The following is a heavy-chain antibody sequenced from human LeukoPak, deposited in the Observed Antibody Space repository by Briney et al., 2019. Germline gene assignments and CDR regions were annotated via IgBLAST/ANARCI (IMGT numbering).Heavy chain of an antibody. CDR2: IYYSGST. J-gene: IGHJ4*02. Sequence: SETLSLTCTVSGGSISSYYWSWIRQPPGKGLEWIGYIYYSGSTNYNPSLKSRVTISVDTSKNQFSLKLSSVTAADTAVYYCASLHYYDSSGPDYWGQGTLVTVSS. V-gene: IGHV4-59*01. CDR1: GGSISSYY. CDR3: ASLHYYDSSGPDY. D-gene: IGHD3-22*01.